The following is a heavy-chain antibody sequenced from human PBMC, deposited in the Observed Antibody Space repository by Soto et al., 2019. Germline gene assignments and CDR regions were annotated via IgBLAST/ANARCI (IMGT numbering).Heavy chain of an antibody. V-gene: IGHV1-69*04. CDR1: GGTFSTYI. CDR3: ARDRITTRGDAFDL. J-gene: IGHJ3*01. CDR2: IIPIPDIT. D-gene: IGHD3-3*01. Sequence: QVQLVHSGAEVRKPGSSVKVSCKAPGGTFSTYIISWVRQAPGQGLEWMGRIIPIPDITNYAQKFQGRVTVTADRSTSTAYMELTSLTSEDTAVYYCARDRITTRGDAFDLWGQGTMVTVSS.